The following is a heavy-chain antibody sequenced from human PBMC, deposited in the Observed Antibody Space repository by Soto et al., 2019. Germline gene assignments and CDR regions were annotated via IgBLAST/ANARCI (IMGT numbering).Heavy chain of an antibody. D-gene: IGHD2-2*01. CDR1: GFTFSSYW. J-gene: IGHJ4*02. V-gene: IGHV3-74*01. CDR3: ARVPYCSSTSCYSYFDY. Sequence: EMQLVESGGGLVQPGGSLRLSCAASGFTFSSYWMHWVRQAPGKGLVWVSRISNDGSSTSYVDSVKGRFTISRDNAENTLFLQVNSLRAEDTAVYYCARVPYCSSTSCYSYFDYWGQGTLVTVSS. CDR2: ISNDGSST.